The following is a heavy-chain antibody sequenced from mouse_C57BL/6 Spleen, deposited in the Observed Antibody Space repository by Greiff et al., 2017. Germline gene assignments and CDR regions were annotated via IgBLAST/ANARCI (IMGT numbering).Heavy chain of an antibody. D-gene: IGHD2-5*01. Sequence: QVQLQQPGAELVMPGASVKLSCKASGYTFTSYWMHWVKQRPGQGLEWIGEIDPSDSYTNYNQKFKGKSTLTVDKSSSTAYMQLSSLTSEDSAVYYCARTSNSGRNARNYWGKETSGTVSS. CDR2: IDPSDSYT. CDR1: GYTFTSYW. V-gene: IGHV1-69*01. J-gene: IGHJ4*01. CDR3: ARTSNSGRNARNY.